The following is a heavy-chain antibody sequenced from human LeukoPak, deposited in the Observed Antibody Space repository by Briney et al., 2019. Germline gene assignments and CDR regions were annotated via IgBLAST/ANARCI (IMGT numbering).Heavy chain of an antibody. CDR2: ISGSGNST. CDR1: GFTFSSYA. CDR3: ARTPDYDFWSGYYPQTYYFDY. Sequence: PGGSLRLSCAASGFTFSSYAMSWVRQAPGKGLEWVSAISGSGNSTYYADSVKGRFTISRDNSKNTLYLQMNSLRAEDTAVYYCARTPDYDFWSGYYPQTYYFDYWGQGTLVTVSS. D-gene: IGHD3-3*01. V-gene: IGHV3-23*01. J-gene: IGHJ4*02.